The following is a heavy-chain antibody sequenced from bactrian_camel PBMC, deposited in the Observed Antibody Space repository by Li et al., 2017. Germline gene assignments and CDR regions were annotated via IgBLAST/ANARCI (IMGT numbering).Heavy chain of an antibody. J-gene: IGHJ4*01. D-gene: IGHD1*01. V-gene: IGHV3-2*01. CDR1: GFRSAFHFRSYY. Sequence: VQLVESGGGLVQPGGSLRLSCTASGFRSAFHFRSYYMAWVRQAPGKGLEWVSSIYNAGSNTYYADSVKGRFTISRDNAKNTVYLQMDSLKSEDTALYYCATSGMDWVLGFAHWGQGTQVTVS. CDR3: ATSGMDWVLGFAH. CDR2: IYNAGSNT.